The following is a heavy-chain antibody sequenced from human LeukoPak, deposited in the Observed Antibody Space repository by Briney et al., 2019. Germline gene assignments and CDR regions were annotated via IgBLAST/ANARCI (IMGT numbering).Heavy chain of an antibody. J-gene: IGHJ4*02. D-gene: IGHD2-2*02. CDR1: GFTFSDYY. Sequence: GGSLRLSCAASGFTFSDYYMSWIRQAPGKGLEWVSYISSSGSTIYYADSVKGRFTISRDNAKNSLYLQMNSLRAEDTAVYYCAREFEYCSSTSCYTLDYWGQGTLVTVSS. CDR3: AREFEYCSSTSCYTLDY. V-gene: IGHV3-11*04. CDR2: ISSSGSTI.